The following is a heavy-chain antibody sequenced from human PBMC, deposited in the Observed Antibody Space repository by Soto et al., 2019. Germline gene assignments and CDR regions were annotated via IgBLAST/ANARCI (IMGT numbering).Heavy chain of an antibody. J-gene: IGHJ4*02. V-gene: IGHV1-69*01. CDR2: IIPIFGTA. CDR1: GGTFSSYA. CDR3: ASSPRVGATRPHYFDY. Sequence: QVQLVQSGAEVKKPGSSVKVSCKASGGTFSSYAISWVRQAPGQGLDWMGGIIPIFGTANYAQKLQGRVTITTDESTSTADRELSSLRPEDTAVYYCASSPRVGATRPHYFDYWGQGTLVTVSS. D-gene: IGHD1-26*01.